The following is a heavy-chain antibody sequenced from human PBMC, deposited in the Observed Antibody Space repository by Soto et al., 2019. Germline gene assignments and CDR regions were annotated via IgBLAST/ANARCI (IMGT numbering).Heavy chain of an antibody. CDR3: AKEYGGYETGYGMDV. V-gene: IGHV3-23*01. CDR2: ISGSGGSI. CDR1: GFTFSNYA. D-gene: IGHD5-12*01. Sequence: EVQLLESGGGLVQPGGSLRLSCAASGFTFSNYAMSWVRQAPGKGLEWVSAISGSGGSIYYVDSVKGRFTISRDNSKNTLYLQVNSLRAEDTAVYYCAKEYGGYETGYGMDVWGQGTTVTVSS. J-gene: IGHJ6*02.